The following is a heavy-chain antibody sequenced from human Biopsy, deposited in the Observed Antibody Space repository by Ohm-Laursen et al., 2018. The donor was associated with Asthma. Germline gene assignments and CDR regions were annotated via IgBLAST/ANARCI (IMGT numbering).Heavy chain of an antibody. CDR3: ARRITIFGVVQKDHGMDA. CDR2: ISYGGKT. V-gene: IGHV4-39*01. J-gene: IGHJ6*02. Sequence: SDTLSLTCTVSGGSMTPTSHYWDWIRQAPGKGLEWIGYISYGGKTSYNPSLKNRVTISRDTSKNQFSLRLTSATAADTAVYFCARRITIFGVVQKDHGMDAWGQGTTVIVSS. D-gene: IGHD3-3*01. CDR1: GGSMTPTSHY.